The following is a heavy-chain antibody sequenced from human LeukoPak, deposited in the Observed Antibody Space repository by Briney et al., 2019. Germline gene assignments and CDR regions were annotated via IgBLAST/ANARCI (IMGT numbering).Heavy chain of an antibody. CDR2: IYYSGST. D-gene: IGHD4-11*01. CDR3: ARVDYSNYDLSPVFDY. Sequence: PSETLSLTCTVSGGSISSSSYYWGWIRQPPGKGLEWIGNIYYSGSTYYNPSLKSRVTISEDTSKNQFSLKLSSVTAADTAVYYCARVDYSNYDLSPVFDYWGQGTLVTVSS. CDR1: GGSISSSSYY. V-gene: IGHV4-39*07. J-gene: IGHJ4*02.